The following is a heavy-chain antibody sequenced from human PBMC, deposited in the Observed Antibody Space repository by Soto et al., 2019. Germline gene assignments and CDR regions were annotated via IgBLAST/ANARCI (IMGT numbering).Heavy chain of an antibody. CDR3: ARDGNGSGLRTFDY. D-gene: IGHD3-10*01. CDR1: GGTFSSYT. Sequence: QVQLVQSGAEVKKPGSSVKVSCKASGGTFSSYTISWVRQAPGQGLEWMGRIIPILGTVDYAQQFQGRVTITADKATSTAYMDLSSLRSEDTAVYSCARDGNGSGLRTFDYWGQGTLVTVSS. V-gene: IGHV1-69*08. CDR2: IIPILGTV. J-gene: IGHJ4*02.